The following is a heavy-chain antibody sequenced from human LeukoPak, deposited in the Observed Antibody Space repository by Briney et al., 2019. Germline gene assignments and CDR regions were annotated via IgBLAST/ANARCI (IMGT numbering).Heavy chain of an antibody. Sequence: NPSETLSLTCTVSGGSISGDYWSWIRQPAGTGLEWIGRIYTSGRTIYNPSLKSRVTISLDTSKNQFSLKVISMTAADTAAYYCTKSDGYGLIRICGRGTMVTVSS. CDR2: IYTSGRT. CDR3: TKSDGYGLIRI. CDR1: GGSISGDY. D-gene: IGHD3-10*01. J-gene: IGHJ3*02. V-gene: IGHV4-4*07.